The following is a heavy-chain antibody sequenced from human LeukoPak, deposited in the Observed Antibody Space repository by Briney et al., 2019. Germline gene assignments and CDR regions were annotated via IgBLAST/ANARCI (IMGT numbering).Heavy chain of an antibody. D-gene: IGHD2-2*02. CDR2: IYHSGST. CDR1: GGSISSYY. CDR3: ASRYCSSTSCYTPGAFDI. V-gene: IGHV4-59*12. J-gene: IGHJ3*02. Sequence: SETLSLTCTVSGGSISSYYWSWIRQPPGKGLEWIGYIYHSGSTYYNPSLKSRVTISVDRSKNQFSLKLSSVTAADTAVYYCASRYCSSTSCYTPGAFDIWGQGTMVTVSS.